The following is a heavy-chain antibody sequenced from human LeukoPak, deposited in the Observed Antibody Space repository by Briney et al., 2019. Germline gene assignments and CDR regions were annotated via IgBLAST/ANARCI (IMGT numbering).Heavy chain of an antibody. CDR1: GGSISGYF. CDR3: ARHEPVGYYQPGMDV. Sequence: NTSETLSLTSTVSGGSISGYFWSCIRQPTGQGLEVIGYIYYTGATLYNPSLKSRVTVSVDTSKNQFSLELSSVTAADTAVYYCARHEPVGYYQPGMDVWGQGTTVTVSS. V-gene: IGHV4-59*08. D-gene: IGHD2-15*01. J-gene: IGHJ6*02. CDR2: IYYTGAT.